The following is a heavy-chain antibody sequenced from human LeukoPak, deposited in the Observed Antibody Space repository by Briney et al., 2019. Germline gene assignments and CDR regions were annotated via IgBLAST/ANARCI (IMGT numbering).Heavy chain of an antibody. V-gene: IGHV4-34*01. Sequence: PSETLSLTCAVSGGSFSGYYWSWIRQPPGKGLEWIGEINHSGSTNYNPSLKSRVTISVDTSKNQFSLKLSSVTAADTAVYYCASTPPRATERTPGGVWGEASKVSVSS. CDR1: GGSFSGYY. CDR3: ASTPPRATERTPGGV. D-gene: IGHD2-15*01. J-gene: IGHJ6*01. CDR2: INHSGST.